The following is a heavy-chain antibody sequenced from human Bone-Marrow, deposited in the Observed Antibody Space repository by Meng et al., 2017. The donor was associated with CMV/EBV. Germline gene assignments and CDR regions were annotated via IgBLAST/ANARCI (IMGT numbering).Heavy chain of an antibody. D-gene: IGHD6-6*01. CDR2: ISATSLYI. J-gene: IGHJ4*02. V-gene: IGHV3-21*04. Sequence: GEALKISCAASGFIFSDYTMNWVRQTPGKGLEWVSSISATSLYIYYADSIRGRFTISRDNSKNTLYLQMNSLRAEDTAVYYCASKRIAARGFDDWGQGTLVTGSS. CDR1: GFIFSDYT. CDR3: ASKRIAARGFDD.